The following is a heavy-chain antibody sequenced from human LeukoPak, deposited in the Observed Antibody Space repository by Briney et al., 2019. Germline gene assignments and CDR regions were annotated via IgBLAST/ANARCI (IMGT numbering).Heavy chain of an antibody. CDR1: GGSISSGGYY. Sequence: PSETLSLTCTVSGGSISSGGYYWSWIRQPPGKGLEWIGYIYHSGSTYYNPSLKSRVTISVDRSKNQFSLKLSSVTAADTAVYYCARSKQWLVHYFDYWGQGTLVTVSS. D-gene: IGHD6-19*01. CDR3: ARSKQWLVHYFDY. CDR2: IYHSGST. V-gene: IGHV4-30-2*01. J-gene: IGHJ4*02.